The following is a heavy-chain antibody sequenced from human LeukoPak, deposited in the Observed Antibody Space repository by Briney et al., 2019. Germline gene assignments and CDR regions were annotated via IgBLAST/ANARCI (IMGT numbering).Heavy chain of an antibody. CDR2: ISGSGSGT. Sequence: GGSLRLYCAASGVSFSNYGVSWVRQDPGKGLEWVSGISGSGSGTYYADFVKGRFTISRDNSKNTLSLQMNSLRVEDTAVYYCTKDLRKFDYWGQGALVTVSS. V-gene: IGHV3-23*01. CDR3: TKDLRKFDY. J-gene: IGHJ4*02. CDR1: GVSFSNYG.